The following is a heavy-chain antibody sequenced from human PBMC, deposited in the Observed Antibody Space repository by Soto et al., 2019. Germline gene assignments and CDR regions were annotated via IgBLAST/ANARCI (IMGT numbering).Heavy chain of an antibody. CDR3: ARERDFNGMDV. CDR1: GGTFSSYA. V-gene: IGHV1-69*01. Sequence: QVQLVQSGAEVKKPGSSVKVSCKASGGTFSSYAISWVRQAPGQGLEWMGGIIPIFGTANYAQKCQGRVTITADESTSTDYMELSSLRSEDTAVYYCARERDFNGMDVWGQGTTVTVCS. CDR2: IIPIFGTA. D-gene: IGHD2-21*02. J-gene: IGHJ6*02.